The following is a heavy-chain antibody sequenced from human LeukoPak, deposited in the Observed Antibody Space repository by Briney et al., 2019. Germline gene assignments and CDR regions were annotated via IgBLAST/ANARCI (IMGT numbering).Heavy chain of an antibody. CDR2: IYHSGST. Sequence: PSQTLSLTCAVSGGSISSGGYSRSWIRQPPGKGLEWIGYIYHSGSTYYNPSLKSRVTISVDRSKNQFSLKLSSVTAADTAVYYCARGGGGSYYDSSGYLDFDYWGQGTLVTVSS. D-gene: IGHD3-22*01. J-gene: IGHJ4*02. CDR3: ARGGGGSYYDSSGYLDFDY. CDR1: GGSISSGGYS. V-gene: IGHV4-30-2*01.